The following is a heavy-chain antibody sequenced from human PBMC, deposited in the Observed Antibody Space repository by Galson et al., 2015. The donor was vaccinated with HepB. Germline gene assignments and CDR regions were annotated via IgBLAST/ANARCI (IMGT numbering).Heavy chain of an antibody. Sequence: SVKVPCKASGGTFSTYGINWVRQAPGQGLEWMGGIIPIFGTANYAQKFQGRVTITADKSTSTAYMELSSLRYDDTAVYYCAREGEGAIAYWGQGTLLTVSS. CDR3: AREGEGAIAY. J-gene: IGHJ4*02. CDR2: IIPIFGTA. D-gene: IGHD3-16*02. V-gene: IGHV1-69*06. CDR1: GGTFSTYG.